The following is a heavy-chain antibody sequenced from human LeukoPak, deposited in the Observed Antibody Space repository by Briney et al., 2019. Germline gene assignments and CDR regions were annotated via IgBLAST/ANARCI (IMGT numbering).Heavy chain of an antibody. CDR1: GFTFSSYS. J-gene: IGHJ3*02. CDR2: ISSSSRYI. V-gene: IGHV3-21*01. Sequence: GGSLRLSCAASGFTFSSYSMNWVRQAPGKGLEWVSSISSSSRYIYYADSVKGRFTISIDNPKNSLYVHMNSLRAEHTAVYYCARDSAHAFDIWGQATMVTVSS. CDR3: ARDSAHAFDI.